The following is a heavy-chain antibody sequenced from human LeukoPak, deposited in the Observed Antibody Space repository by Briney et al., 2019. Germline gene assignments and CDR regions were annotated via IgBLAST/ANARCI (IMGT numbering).Heavy chain of an antibody. Sequence: GGALILSFSASVFTFRRYLMHWVRQAPGKGLVWDSRISSDGNITFDADSVKGRFPIPIDNAKKTVYLQMNSLRVEDTSVYYCASVFDSWGPRSLVTVSS. V-gene: IGHV3-74*01. CDR3: ASVFDS. CDR2: ISSDGNIT. CDR1: VFTFRRYL. J-gene: IGHJ4*02.